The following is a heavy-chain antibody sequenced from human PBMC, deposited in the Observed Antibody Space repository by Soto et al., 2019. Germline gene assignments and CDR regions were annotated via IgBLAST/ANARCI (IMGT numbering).Heavy chain of an antibody. CDR2: IYYSGRT. J-gene: IGHJ4*02. D-gene: IGHD3-10*01. V-gene: IGHV4-31*03. CDR1: GGSISGGGYF. Sequence: PSGTLSLTCTVSGGSISGGGYFWSWVRQHPGKGLEWIGNIYYSGRTYYNPSLKGRVTISVDTSKNLFSLNLSSVTAEATAVYYCARCAGEENPKVGSWYYFYYWGQGTRVT. CDR3: ARCAGEENPKVGSWYYFYY.